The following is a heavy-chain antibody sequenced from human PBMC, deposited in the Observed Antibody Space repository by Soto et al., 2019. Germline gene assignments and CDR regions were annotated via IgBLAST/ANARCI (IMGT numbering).Heavy chain of an antibody. CDR3: ARDHSVKIAAAGIDY. D-gene: IGHD6-13*01. J-gene: IGHJ4*02. CDR2: ISAYNGNT. V-gene: IGHV1-18*04. CDR1: GYTFTSYV. Sequence: ASVKVSCKASGYTFTSYVISWVLQAPGQGLEWMGWISAYNGNTNYAQKLQGRVTMTTDTSTSTAYMELRSLRSDDTAVYYCARDHSVKIAAAGIDYWGQGTLVTVSS.